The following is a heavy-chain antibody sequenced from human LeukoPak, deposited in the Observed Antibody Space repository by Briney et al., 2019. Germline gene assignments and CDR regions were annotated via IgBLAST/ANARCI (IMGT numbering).Heavy chain of an antibody. CDR2: IYHSGST. D-gene: IGHD4-17*01. CDR3: ARNYGEQSY. CDR1: GYSISSGYY. V-gene: IGHV4-38-2*02. Sequence: PSETLSLTCTVSGYSISSGYYWGWIRQPPGKGLEWIGSIYHSGSTNYNPSLKSRVTISVDTSKNQLSLKLSSVTAADTAVYYCARNYGEQSYWGQGTLVTVSS. J-gene: IGHJ4*02.